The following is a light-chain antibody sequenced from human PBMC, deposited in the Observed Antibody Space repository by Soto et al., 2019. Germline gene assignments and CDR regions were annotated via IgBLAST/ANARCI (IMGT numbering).Light chain of an antibody. Sequence: EIVWTQSTGTLSLSPGERCTRSGMAIQTFSNSFLSWFQQIPGQATRLLIYGASMRATGIQERFSGSGSGTDFTITISCLQSEDFATYYCQQYYSYPPWTFGQGTKVDIK. CDR1: QTFSNSF. CDR3: QQYYSYPPWT. J-gene: IGKJ1*01. CDR2: GAS. V-gene: IGKV3-20*01.